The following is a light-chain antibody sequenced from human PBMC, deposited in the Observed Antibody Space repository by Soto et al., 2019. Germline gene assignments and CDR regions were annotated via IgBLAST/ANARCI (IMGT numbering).Light chain of an antibody. CDR1: QSVDSAY. J-gene: IGKJ2*03. V-gene: IGKV3-20*01. Sequence: EIVLTQSPGALSLCPGESATLSCWASQSVDSAYLAWYQQRPGQPPRLLIYGASNRAAGIPARFGGSGSGTDFNLTISRLEPEDFAVYYCQQYGNSPLYSFGQGTKVDIK. CDR2: GAS. CDR3: QQYGNSPLYS.